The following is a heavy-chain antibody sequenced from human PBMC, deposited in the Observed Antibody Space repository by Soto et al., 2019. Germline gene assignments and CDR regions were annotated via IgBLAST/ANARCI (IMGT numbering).Heavy chain of an antibody. D-gene: IGHD6-6*01. V-gene: IGHV5-51*01. Sequence: GESLKISCKGSGYSFTSYWIGWVRQMPGKGLEWMGIIYPGDSDTRYSPSFQGQVTISADKSISTAYLQWSSLKASDTAMYYGARLPTLEYSSSRYFDYWGQGTLVTVSS. J-gene: IGHJ4*02. CDR2: IYPGDSDT. CDR1: GYSFTSYW. CDR3: ARLPTLEYSSSRYFDY.